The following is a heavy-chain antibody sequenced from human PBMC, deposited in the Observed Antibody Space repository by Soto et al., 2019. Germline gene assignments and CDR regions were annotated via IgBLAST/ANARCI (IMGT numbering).Heavy chain of an antibody. V-gene: IGHV6-1*01. D-gene: IGHD2-2*01. CDR1: GDSVSSNSAA. CDR3: ARADPCSSTSCHPYFYYYGMDV. CDR2: TYYRSKWYN. Sequence: QVQLQQSGPGLVKPSQTLSLTCAISGDSVSSNSAAWNWIRQSPSRGLEWLGRTYYRSKWYNDYAVSVTSRITINPDTSKNQFSLQLNSVTPEDTAVYYCARADPCSSTSCHPYFYYYGMDVWGQGTTVTVSS. J-gene: IGHJ6*02.